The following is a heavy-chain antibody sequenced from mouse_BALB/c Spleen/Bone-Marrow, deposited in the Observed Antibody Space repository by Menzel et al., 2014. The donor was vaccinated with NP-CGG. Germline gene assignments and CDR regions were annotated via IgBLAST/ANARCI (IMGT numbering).Heavy chain of an antibody. CDR2: INPGSGAT. Sequence: LLESGAELVRPGASVKVSCKASGYAFTNYLIEWVKQRPGQGLEWIGVINPGSGATDYNEKFKGKATLTADKSSSTAYMHLSSLTSGDSAVYFCAREHGDYWGQGTSVTVSS. CDR1: GYAFTNYL. J-gene: IGHJ4*01. CDR3: AREHGDY. V-gene: IGHV1-54*01.